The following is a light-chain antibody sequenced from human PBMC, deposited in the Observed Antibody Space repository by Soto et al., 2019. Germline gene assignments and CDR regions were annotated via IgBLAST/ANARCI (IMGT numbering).Light chain of an antibody. CDR2: VVS. CDR3: CSYAGSSTYV. Sequence: SALTQPHSVSGSPGQSVTISCTGTSVDVGAYDFVSWYQQHPGKAPKLLIYVVSGRPSGVPHRFSGSKSGNAASLTISGLQAEDEADYYCCSYAGSSTYVFGTGTKVTV. J-gene: IGLJ1*01. CDR1: SVDVGAYDF. V-gene: IGLV2-11*01.